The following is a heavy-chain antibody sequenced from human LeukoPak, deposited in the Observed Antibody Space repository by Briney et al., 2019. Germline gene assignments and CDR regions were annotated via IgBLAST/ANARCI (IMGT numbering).Heavy chain of an antibody. V-gene: IGHV3-21*01. Sequence: SGGSLRLSCAASGFTFSSYMMNWVRQAPGKGLEWVSSINSGSTYTYYIESVKGRFTVSRDNAKNSLFLQMNSLRAEDTAIYYCARSLTTLTYEGYWGQGTLVTVSS. CDR3: ARSLTTLTYEGY. CDR2: INSGSTYT. CDR1: GFTFSSYM. D-gene: IGHD1-1*01. J-gene: IGHJ4*02.